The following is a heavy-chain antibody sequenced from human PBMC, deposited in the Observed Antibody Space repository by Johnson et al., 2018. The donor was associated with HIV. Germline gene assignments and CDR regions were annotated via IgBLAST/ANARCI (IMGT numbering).Heavy chain of an antibody. CDR2: IRYDGSNK. V-gene: IGHV3-33*08. Sequence: QVQLVESGGGVVQPGRSLRLSCAASGFPFSSYGMHWVRQAPGKGLEWVAFIRYDGSNKYYADSVKGRFTISRDNSKNTLYLQMNNLRAEDTARYYCARPASPGYSGYDDHAFDIWGQGTMVTVSS. CDR1: GFPFSSYG. D-gene: IGHD5-12*01. J-gene: IGHJ3*02. CDR3: ARPASPGYSGYDDHAFDI.